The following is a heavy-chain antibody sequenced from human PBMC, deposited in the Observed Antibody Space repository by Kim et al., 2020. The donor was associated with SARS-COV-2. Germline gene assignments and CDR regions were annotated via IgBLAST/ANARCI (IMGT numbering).Heavy chain of an antibody. CDR2: INAGNGNT. CDR1: GYTFTSYA. J-gene: IGHJ1*01. V-gene: IGHV1-3*01. D-gene: IGHD2-21*02. CDR3: ARDFAVVTAIEYFQH. Sequence: ASVKVSCKASGYTFTSYAMQWVRQASGQRLEWMGWINAGNGNTKYSQKFQGRVTITRDTSASTAYMELSSLRSEDTAVYYCARDFAVVTAIEYFQHWGQGTLVTVSS.